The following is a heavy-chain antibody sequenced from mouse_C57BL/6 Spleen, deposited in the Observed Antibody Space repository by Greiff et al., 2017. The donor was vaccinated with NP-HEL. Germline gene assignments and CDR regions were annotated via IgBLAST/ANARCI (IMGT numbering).Heavy chain of an antibody. V-gene: IGHV1-81*01. Sequence: VQLQQSGAELARPGASVKLSCKASGYTFTSYGISWVKQRTGQGLEWIGEIYPRSGNTYYNEKFKGKATLTADKSSSTAYMELRSLTSEDSAVYFCARGALYYYGSSYYFDYWGQGTTLTVSS. CDR2: IYPRSGNT. CDR1: GYTFTSYG. CDR3: ARGALYYYGSSYYFDY. D-gene: IGHD1-1*01. J-gene: IGHJ2*01.